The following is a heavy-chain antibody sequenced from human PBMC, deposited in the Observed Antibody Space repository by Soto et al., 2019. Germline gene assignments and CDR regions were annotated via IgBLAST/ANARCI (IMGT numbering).Heavy chain of an antibody. CDR2: IYSDGST. CDR1: GFSVSINY. D-gene: IGHD6-13*01. V-gene: IGHV3-53*04. J-gene: IGHJ5*01. Sequence: GGSVGLSCAASGFSVSINYMTWVRQAPGKGLEWVSVIYSDGSTYYADSVKGRFTISRHNSKNTLYLQMNSLRAEDTAVYYCARVVYSSKWPLLFSWFDSWGQRTLVAVSS. CDR3: ARVVYSSKWPLLFSWFDS.